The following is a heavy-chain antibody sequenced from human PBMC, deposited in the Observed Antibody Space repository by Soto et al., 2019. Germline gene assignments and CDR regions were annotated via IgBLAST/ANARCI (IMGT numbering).Heavy chain of an antibody. J-gene: IGHJ6*03. V-gene: IGHV3-30*18. D-gene: IGHD4-17*01. CDR2: ISHDGSNK. CDR3: AKDSHVYGERHMDV. CDR1: GFTFSSYG. Sequence: GGSLRLSCAASGFTFSSYGMHWVRQAPGKGLEWVAVISHDGSNKYYADSVKGRFTISRDNSKNTLYLQMNSLRAEDTAVYYCAKDSHVYGERHMDVWGKGTTVTVSS.